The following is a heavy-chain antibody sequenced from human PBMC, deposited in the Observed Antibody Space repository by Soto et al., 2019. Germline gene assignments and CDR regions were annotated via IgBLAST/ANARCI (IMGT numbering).Heavy chain of an antibody. J-gene: IGHJ4*02. CDR1: GGTISSWY. Sequence: QVQLQESGPGLVKPSKTLSLTCTVSGGTISSWYWSWIRQPPGKGLEWIGYIYYSGSTNCNPSLKSRVTISVDTSKIQFSLKLSSVTAADTAVYYCARRYGSAIDYWGQGTLVTVSS. CDR2: IYYSGST. CDR3: ARRYGSAIDY. D-gene: IGHD1-26*01. V-gene: IGHV4-59*08.